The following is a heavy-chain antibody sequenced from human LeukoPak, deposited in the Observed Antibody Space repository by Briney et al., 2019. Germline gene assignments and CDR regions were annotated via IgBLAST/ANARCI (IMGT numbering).Heavy chain of an antibody. Sequence: GGSLRLSCAASGFSFSDYAIYWVRQTPGKGLEWVAFIRYDGSNKIYADSVKGRFTISRDNAKNSLYLQMNSLRAEDTAVYYCARDAPAELERRVYYYYYYMDVWGKGTTVTVSS. CDR1: GFSFSDYA. V-gene: IGHV3-30*02. CDR2: IRYDGSNK. CDR3: ARDAPAELERRVYYYYYYMDV. D-gene: IGHD1-1*01. J-gene: IGHJ6*03.